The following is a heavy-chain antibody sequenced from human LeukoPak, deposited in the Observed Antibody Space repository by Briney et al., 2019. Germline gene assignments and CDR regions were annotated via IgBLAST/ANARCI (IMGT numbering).Heavy chain of an antibody. J-gene: IGHJ6*02. Sequence: GRSLRLSCAASGFTFSSYAMHWVRQAPGKGLEWVAVISYDGSNKYYADSVKGRFTISRDNSKNTLYLQMNSLRAEDTAVYYCARCQGGGYSYRDYYYYGMDVWGQGTTVTVSS. CDR3: ARCQGGGYSYRDYYYYGMDV. CDR1: GFTFSSYA. V-gene: IGHV3-30-3*01. D-gene: IGHD5-18*01. CDR2: ISYDGSNK.